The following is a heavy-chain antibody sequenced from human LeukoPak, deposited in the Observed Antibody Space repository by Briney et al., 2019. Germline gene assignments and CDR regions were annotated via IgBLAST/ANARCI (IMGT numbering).Heavy chain of an antibody. CDR2: INHSGST. CDR3: ARERYRFWPDY. J-gene: IGHJ4*02. V-gene: IGHV4-34*01. Sequence: SETLSLTCAVYGGSFSGYYWSWIRQPPGKGLEWIGEINHSGSTNYNPSLKSRVTISVDTSKNQFSLKLSSVTAADTAVYYCARERYRFWPDYWSQGTLVTVSS. D-gene: IGHD5-18*01. CDR1: GGSFSGYY.